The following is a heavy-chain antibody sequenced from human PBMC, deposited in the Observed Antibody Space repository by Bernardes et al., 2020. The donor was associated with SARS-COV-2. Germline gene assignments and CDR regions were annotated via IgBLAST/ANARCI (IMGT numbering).Heavy chain of an antibody. V-gene: IGHV5-51*01. CDR3: ARLSVHYYYAMDV. Sequence: GESLKLSCKAAGYSFTNTWIGWVRQMPGKGLERMGIIYPGDSDTRYSPSFEGQVTISADKSISTAYLQLSSLKASDTAMYYCARLSVHYYYAMDVWGQGTSVTVS. CDR1: GYSFTNTW. CDR2: IYPGDSDT. J-gene: IGHJ6*02. D-gene: IGHD1-1*01.